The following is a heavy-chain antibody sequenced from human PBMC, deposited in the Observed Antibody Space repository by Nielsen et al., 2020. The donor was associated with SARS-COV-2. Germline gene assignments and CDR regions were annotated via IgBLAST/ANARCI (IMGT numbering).Heavy chain of an antibody. D-gene: IGHD2-15*01. V-gene: IGHV1-18*01. J-gene: IGHJ5*02. CDR1: GYTFTSYG. Sequence: ASVKVSCKASGYTFTSYGISWVRQAPGQGLEWMGWISAYNGNTNYAQKLQGRVTMTRDTSTSTVYMELSSLRSEDTAVYYCAREDIVVRWFDPWGQGTLVTVSS. CDR3: AREDIVVRWFDP. CDR2: ISAYNGNT.